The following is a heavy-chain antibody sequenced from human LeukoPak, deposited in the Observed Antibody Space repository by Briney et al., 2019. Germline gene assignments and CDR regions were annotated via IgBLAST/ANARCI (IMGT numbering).Heavy chain of an antibody. V-gene: IGHV3-48*03. CDR2: IDNAGWPT. CDR3: ARDLIGWSLDP. CDR1: GFTFTNYE. Sequence: GGSLRLSCAASGFTFTNYEMNWVRQAPGKGLEWISYIDNAGWPTYYADSVKGRFTITRDDAKSSLCLQMDSLTVEDTAVYYCARDLIGWSLDPWGQGTLVTVSS. J-gene: IGHJ5*02. D-gene: IGHD2-2*03.